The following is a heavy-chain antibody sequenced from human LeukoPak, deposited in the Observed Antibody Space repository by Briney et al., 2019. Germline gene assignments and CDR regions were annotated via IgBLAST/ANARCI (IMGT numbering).Heavy chain of an antibody. D-gene: IGHD3-10*01. J-gene: IGHJ4*02. CDR2: IYHSGST. CDR3: ATVSAFFYDSGSYYAFDY. Sequence: KPSETLSLTCAVSGGSISSSKWWSWARQPPGKGLEWIGEIYHSGSTNYNPSLKSRVTISVDKSKNQFSLKLSSVTAADTAVYYCATVSAFFYDSGSYYAFDYWGQGTLVTVSS. CDR1: GGSISSSKW. V-gene: IGHV4-4*02.